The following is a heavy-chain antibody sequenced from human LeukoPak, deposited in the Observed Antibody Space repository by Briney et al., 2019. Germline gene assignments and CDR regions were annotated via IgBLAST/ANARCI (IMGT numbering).Heavy chain of an antibody. CDR2: IYYSGST. V-gene: IGHV4-30-4*01. Sequence: PSETLSLTCTVSGGSISSGDYYWSWIRQPPGKGLEWIGYIYYSGSTYYNPSLKSRVTISVDTSKNQFSLKLSSVTAADTAVYYCASCIAAAFSSAEYFQHWGQGTLVTVSS. D-gene: IGHD6-13*01. J-gene: IGHJ1*01. CDR1: GGSISSGDYY. CDR3: ASCIAAAFSSAEYFQH.